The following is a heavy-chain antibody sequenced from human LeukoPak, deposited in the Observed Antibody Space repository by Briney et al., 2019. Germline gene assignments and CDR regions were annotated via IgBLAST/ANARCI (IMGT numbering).Heavy chain of an antibody. Sequence: SETLSLTCTVSGGPISSPNHFWGWVRQPPGKGLEWIGRVYYGGTTYSNPSLKSRVTMSADTSKNQFSLTLRSVTAADTAVYYCARVVAGTKDFQYWGQGTLVTVSS. J-gene: IGHJ1*01. D-gene: IGHD6-19*01. V-gene: IGHV4-39*01. CDR1: GGPISSPNHF. CDR2: VYYGGTT. CDR3: ARVVAGTKDFQY.